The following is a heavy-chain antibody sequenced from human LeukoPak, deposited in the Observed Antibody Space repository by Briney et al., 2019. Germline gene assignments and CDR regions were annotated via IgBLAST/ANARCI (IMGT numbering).Heavy chain of an antibody. CDR2: ISSRSSYI. CDR3: ARAAAGTGYYYYGRDV. CDR1: GFTFSSYS. Sequence: GGSLRLSCAASGFTFSSYSMNWVRQAPGKGLEWVSYISSRSSYINYAESVKGRFTISRDNAKNSLYLQMNSLRAEDTAVYYCARAAAGTGYYYYGRDVWGQGTTVSVSS. D-gene: IGHD6-13*01. J-gene: IGHJ6*02. V-gene: IGHV3-21*01.